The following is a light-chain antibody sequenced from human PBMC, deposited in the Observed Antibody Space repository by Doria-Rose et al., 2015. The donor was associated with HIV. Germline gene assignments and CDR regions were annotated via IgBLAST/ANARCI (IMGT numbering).Light chain of an antibody. V-gene: IGKV3-20*01. J-gene: IGKJ1*01. CDR2: DVS. Sequence: DIVMAQSPGTLSLSPGERATLSCRASQSFSSTYLAWYQHKPGQAPSLLIYDVSSRATGIPDRFSASGSGTDFTLTINRLEPEDFALYYCHQYGTSWTFGQGTKVEI. CDR3: HQYGTSWT. CDR1: QSFSSTY.